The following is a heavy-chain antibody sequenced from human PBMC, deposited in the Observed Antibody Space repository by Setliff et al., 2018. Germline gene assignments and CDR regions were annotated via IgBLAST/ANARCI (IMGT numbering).Heavy chain of an antibody. Sequence: SETLSLTRTVSGGSISSGSYYWSWIRQPAGKGLEWIGRIYTSGSTNYNPSLKSRVTISVDTSKNQFSLKLSSVTAADTAVYYCARDQYNFWSGYFYESSWFDPWGQGTLVTVSS. D-gene: IGHD3-3*01. CDR3: ARDQYNFWSGYFYESSWFDP. CDR1: GGSISSGSYY. J-gene: IGHJ5*02. CDR2: IYTSGST. V-gene: IGHV4-61*02.